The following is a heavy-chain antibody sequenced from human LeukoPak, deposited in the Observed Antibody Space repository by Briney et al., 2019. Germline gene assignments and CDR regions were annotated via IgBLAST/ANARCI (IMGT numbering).Heavy chain of an antibody. CDR2: IYHSGST. CDR3: ARVRRDGYNLPPTAVSGYFDY. D-gene: IGHD5-24*01. J-gene: IGHJ4*02. Sequence: PSETLSLTCSVSGYSISSGYYWGWIRQPPGKGLEWIGSIYHSGSTHYNPSLKSRVTISVDMSKNQVSLKLSSVTAADTAVYYCARVRRDGYNLPPTAVSGYFDYWGQGTLVTVSS. CDR1: GYSISSGYY. V-gene: IGHV4-38-2*02.